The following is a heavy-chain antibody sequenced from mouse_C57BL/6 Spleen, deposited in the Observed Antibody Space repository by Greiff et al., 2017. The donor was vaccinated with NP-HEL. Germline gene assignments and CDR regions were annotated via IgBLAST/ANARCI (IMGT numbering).Heavy chain of an antibody. Sequence: QVQLQQSGAELARPGASVKMSCKASGYTFTSYTMHWVKQRPGQGLEWIGYINPSSGYTKYNQKFKDKATLTADKSSSTAYMQLSSLTSEDSAVYYCARYFEYDEDYAMDYWGQGTSVTVSS. D-gene: IGHD2-4*01. CDR3: ARYFEYDEDYAMDY. J-gene: IGHJ4*01. CDR1: GYTFTSYT. V-gene: IGHV1-4*01. CDR2: INPSSGYT.